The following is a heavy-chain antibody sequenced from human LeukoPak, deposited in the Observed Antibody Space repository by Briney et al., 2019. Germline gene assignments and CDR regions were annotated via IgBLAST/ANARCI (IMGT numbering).Heavy chain of an antibody. CDR1: GYTFSNYL. CDR3: ARPLYRDGYNCGYWLDP. CDR2: INPNGDST. J-gene: IGHJ5*02. Sequence: GASVKVSCKASGYTFSNYLIHWVRQAPGQGLEWMGTINPNGDSTNYAQRFQGRITLTEDTSTSTVYMELSSLTSEDTAVYYCARPLYRDGYNCGYWLDPWGPGTLVTVSS. V-gene: IGHV1-46*01. D-gene: IGHD3-22*01.